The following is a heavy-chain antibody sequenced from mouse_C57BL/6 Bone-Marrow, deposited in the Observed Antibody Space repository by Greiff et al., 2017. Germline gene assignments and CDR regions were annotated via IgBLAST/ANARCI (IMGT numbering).Heavy chain of an antibody. CDR1: GFTFSDYY. Sequence: EVQGVESGGGLVQPGGSLKLSCAASGFTFSDYYMYWVRQTPEKRLEWVAYISNGGGSTYYPDTVKGRFTISRDNAKNTLYLQMSRLKSEDTAMYYCARQHYYGSSPYWYFDVWGTGTTVTVSS. V-gene: IGHV5-12*01. CDR2: ISNGGGST. CDR3: ARQHYYGSSPYWYFDV. D-gene: IGHD1-1*01. J-gene: IGHJ1*03.